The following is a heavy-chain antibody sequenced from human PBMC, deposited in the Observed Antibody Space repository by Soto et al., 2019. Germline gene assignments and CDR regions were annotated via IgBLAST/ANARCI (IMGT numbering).Heavy chain of an antibody. Sequence: ASVKVSCKASGYTFTSYYMHWVRQAPGQGLEWMGIINPSGGSTSYAQKFQGRVTMTRDTSTSTVYMELSSLRSEDTAVYYCASGESGIAAAGPGYFQHWARAPWSPSPQ. D-gene: IGHD6-13*01. CDR2: INPSGGST. CDR1: GYTFTSYY. J-gene: IGHJ1*01. CDR3: ASGESGIAAAGPGYFQH. V-gene: IGHV1-46*01.